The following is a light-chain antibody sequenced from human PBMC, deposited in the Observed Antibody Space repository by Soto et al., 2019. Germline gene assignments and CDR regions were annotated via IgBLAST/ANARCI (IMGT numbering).Light chain of an antibody. V-gene: IGLV2-14*01. CDR3: ASFTSSGTRV. Sequence: QSALTQPASVSRSPGQSITIPCTGTSSDVGGYNYVSWYQLHPGKAPTVMIYEVTRRPPGVSNRFSGSKSGNTASLTISGLQADDEADYVCASFTSSGTRVFGTGTKLTVL. CDR1: SSDVGGYNY. CDR2: EVT. J-gene: IGLJ1*01.